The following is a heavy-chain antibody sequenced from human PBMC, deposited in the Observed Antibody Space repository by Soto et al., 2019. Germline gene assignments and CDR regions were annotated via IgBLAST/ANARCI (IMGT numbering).Heavy chain of an antibody. J-gene: IGHJ4*02. CDR2: VFHTGNT. Sequence: LSLTCAVSGDSISSSVWWTWVRQPPGKGLERIGEVFHTGNTNYNPSLKSRVTMSVDKSTNEFSLKVTSVTAADTAIYYCARKAWVRFDYWGQGALVTVSS. CDR3: ARKAWVRFDY. D-gene: IGHD7-27*01. V-gene: IGHV4-4*02. CDR1: GDSISSSVW.